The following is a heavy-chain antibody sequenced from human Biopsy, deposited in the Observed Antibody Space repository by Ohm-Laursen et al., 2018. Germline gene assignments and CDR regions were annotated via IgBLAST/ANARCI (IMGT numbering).Heavy chain of an antibody. D-gene: IGHD6-6*01. V-gene: IGHV1-8*01. CDR1: GYSFTTYD. J-gene: IGHJ5*02. CDR3: ARGSPRRVSIFEASIYWFDA. Sequence: ASVKVSCKASGYSFTTYDVNWVRQARGQGLEWMGWMIPNSGKTGYAQRFQGRVTLTMNTSIGTAYMELSGLRSEDTAVYYCARGSPRRVSIFEASIYWFDAWGQGTLVTVSS. CDR2: MIPNSGKT.